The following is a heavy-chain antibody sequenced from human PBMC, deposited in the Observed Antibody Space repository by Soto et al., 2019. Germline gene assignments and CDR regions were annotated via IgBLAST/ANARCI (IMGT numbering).Heavy chain of an antibody. CDR2: ISGSGGST. V-gene: IGHV3-23*01. CDR3: AKANAVVVPAAMWFDY. Sequence: EVPLLESGGGLVQPGGSLRLSCAASGFTFSSYAMSWVRQAPGKGLEWVSAISGSGGSTYYADSVKGRFTISRDNSKNTLYLQMNSLRAEDTAVYYCAKANAVVVPAAMWFDYWGQGTLVTVSS. J-gene: IGHJ4*02. D-gene: IGHD2-2*01. CDR1: GFTFSSYA.